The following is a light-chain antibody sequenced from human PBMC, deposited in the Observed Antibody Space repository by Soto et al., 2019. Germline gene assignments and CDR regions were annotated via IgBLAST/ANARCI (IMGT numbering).Light chain of an antibody. J-gene: IGKJ2*01. CDR1: QSINSRS. CDR3: QQYVASPYP. CDR2: DAS. Sequence: XIVLTQAPCTLSLSPVERATLSFVSSQSINSRSSASYQQKPGHPPSLLIYDASSRATGIPDRFSASGSGTDFTLTISILEPEDFAVYYCQQYVASPYPFGQGTKVDI. V-gene: IGKV3-20*01.